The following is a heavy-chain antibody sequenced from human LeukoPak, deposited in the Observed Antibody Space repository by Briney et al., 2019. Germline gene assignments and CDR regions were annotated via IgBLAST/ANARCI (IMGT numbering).Heavy chain of an antibody. D-gene: IGHD3-22*01. CDR3: ARDVYYYDSSGYSGWDY. CDR2: IWYDGSNK. J-gene: IGHJ4*02. V-gene: IGHV3-33*01. Sequence: GGSLRLSCAESGFTFSSYGMHWVRQAPGKGLEWVAVIWYDGSNKYYADSVKGRFTISRDNSKNTLYLQMNSLRAEDTAVYYCARDVYYYDSSGYSGWDYWGQGTLVTVSS. CDR1: GFTFSSYG.